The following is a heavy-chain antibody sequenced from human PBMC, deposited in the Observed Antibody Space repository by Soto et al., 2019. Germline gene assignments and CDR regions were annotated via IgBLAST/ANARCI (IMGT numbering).Heavy chain of an antibody. CDR3: AKSWGDTWQQSAFDI. J-gene: IGHJ3*02. CDR2: LSGSGYST. V-gene: IGHV3-23*01. D-gene: IGHD5-18*01. CDR1: GFSFSSYS. Sequence: EVQLLESGGGLVQPGGSLRLSCAASGFSFSSYSMSWVRQRPGKGLEWVSGLSGSGYSTYYAASVKGRFTISRDNSENTLYLEMQRLRGEDTAVYYCAKSWGDTWQQSAFDIWGQGTMVTVSS.